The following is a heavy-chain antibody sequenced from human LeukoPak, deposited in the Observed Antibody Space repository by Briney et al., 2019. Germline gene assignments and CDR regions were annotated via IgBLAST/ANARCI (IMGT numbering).Heavy chain of an antibody. D-gene: IGHD3-10*01. CDR1: GGTFSSYA. CDR3: ARDETAPGYYYGMDV. V-gene: IGHV1-69*13. CDR2: IIPILGTA. J-gene: IGHJ6*02. Sequence: GASVKVSCKASGGTFSSYAISWVRQAPGQGLEWMGGIIPILGTANYAQKFQGRVTITADESTSTAYMELSSLRSEDTAVYYCARDETAPGYYYGMDVWGQGTTVTVSS.